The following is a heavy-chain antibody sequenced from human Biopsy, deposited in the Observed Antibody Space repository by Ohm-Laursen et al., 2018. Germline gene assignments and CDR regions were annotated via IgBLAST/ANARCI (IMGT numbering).Heavy chain of an antibody. D-gene: IGHD3-22*01. V-gene: IGHV3-21*01. CDR1: GFTLSDYS. J-gene: IGHJ4*02. Sequence: SLRLSCAASGFTLSDYSMIWVRQAPGKGLEWVSFISSSSSYIYYADSVKGRFTVSRDNARDSLYLQMNSLRAEDTAVYYCARDVRPVTMIAEGDFDYWGQGSLVTVS. CDR2: ISSSSSYI. CDR3: ARDVRPVTMIAEGDFDY.